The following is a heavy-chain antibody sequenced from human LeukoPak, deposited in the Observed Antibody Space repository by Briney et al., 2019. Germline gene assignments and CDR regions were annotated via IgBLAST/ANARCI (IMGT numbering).Heavy chain of an antibody. V-gene: IGHV4-59*01. CDR3: ARGSGSYYVY. D-gene: IGHD1-26*01. CDR2: IYYSGST. Sequence: KPSETLSLTCTVSGGSISSYYWSWIRQPPGKGLEWIGYIYYSGSTNYNPSLKGRVAISVDTSKNQFSLKLSSVTAADTAVYYCARGSGSYYVYWGQGTLVTVSS. J-gene: IGHJ4*02. CDR1: GGSISSYY.